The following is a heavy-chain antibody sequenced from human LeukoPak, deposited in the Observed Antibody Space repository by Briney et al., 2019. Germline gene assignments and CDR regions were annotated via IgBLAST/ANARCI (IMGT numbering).Heavy chain of an antibody. CDR1: GGSFSGYY. CDR2: INHSGST. D-gene: IGHD3-10*01. Sequence: SETLSLTCAVYGGSFSGYYWSWIRQPPGKGLGWIGEINHSGSTNYNPSLKSRVTISVDTSKNQFSLKLSSVTAADTAVYYCVFREPFGNSDYWGQGTLVTVSS. CDR3: VFREPFGNSDY. V-gene: IGHV4-34*01. J-gene: IGHJ4*02.